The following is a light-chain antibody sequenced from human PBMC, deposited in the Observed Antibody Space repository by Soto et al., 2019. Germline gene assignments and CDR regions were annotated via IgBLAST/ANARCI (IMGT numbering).Light chain of an antibody. V-gene: IGKV3-15*01. Sequence: EEVITQSSAPGPVSTGERATLSCSAGESISNNLAWYQQKPGQAPRLLIYGAATRANGVPVRFSGGGSGTEFTLTVSNLQSADFAVYVCQQYNDWPTHTFSGGTKVDIK. CDR3: QQYNDWPTHT. CDR1: ESISNN. J-gene: IGKJ4*01. CDR2: GAA.